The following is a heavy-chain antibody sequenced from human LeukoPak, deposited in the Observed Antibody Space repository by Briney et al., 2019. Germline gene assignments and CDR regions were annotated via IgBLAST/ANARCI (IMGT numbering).Heavy chain of an antibody. CDR3: AREGVWRQQLVDYYYGMDV. J-gene: IGHJ6*02. CDR1: GFTFSSYW. Sequence: GGSLRLSCAASGFTFSSYWMHWVRHAPGKGLVWVSRINSDGSSTSYADSVKGRFTISRDNAKNTLYLQMNSLRAEDTAVHYCAREGVWRQQLVDYYYGMDVWGQGTTVTVSS. V-gene: IGHV3-74*01. D-gene: IGHD6-13*01. CDR2: INSDGSST.